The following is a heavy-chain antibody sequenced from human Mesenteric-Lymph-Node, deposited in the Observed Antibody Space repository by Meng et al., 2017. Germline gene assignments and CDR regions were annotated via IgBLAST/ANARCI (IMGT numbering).Heavy chain of an antibody. CDR1: GFTFSSYS. V-gene: IGHV3-23*01. CDR2: ISGSGGST. J-gene: IGHJ4*02. CDR3: AKPPADGYNYVDY. D-gene: IGHD5-24*01. Sequence: EVQLLESGGGLGQPGGSLRLSCAASGFTFSSYSMCWVRQAPGKGLEWVSTISGSGGSTYYADSVKGRFTISRDNSKNTLYLQMNSLRAEDTAVYYCAKPPADGYNYVDYWGQGTLVTVSS.